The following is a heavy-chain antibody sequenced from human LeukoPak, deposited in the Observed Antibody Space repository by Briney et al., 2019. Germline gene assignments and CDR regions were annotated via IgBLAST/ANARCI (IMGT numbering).Heavy chain of an antibody. D-gene: IGHD3-10*01. CDR1: GYTFTSYD. CDR2: MNPGSGNT. Sequence: GASVKVSCKASGYTFTSYDINWVRQATGQGLEWMGWMNPGSGNTGYAQKFQGRVTVTRNTFISTAYMELSSLRSEDTAVYYCARAVGSYTMFDPWGQGTLVTVS. J-gene: IGHJ5*02. CDR3: ARAVGSYTMFDP. V-gene: IGHV1-8*01.